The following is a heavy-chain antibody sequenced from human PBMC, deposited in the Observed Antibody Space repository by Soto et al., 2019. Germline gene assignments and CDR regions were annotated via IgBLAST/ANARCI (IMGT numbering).Heavy chain of an antibody. Sequence: QVQLVQSGAEVKKPGASVKVSCKASGYTFTNYDINWVRQATGQGLEWMGWMRPNNGNTGYAQKFQGRVTMTRNTSINTAYMERSSLRSQDTAVYYCASWAGYSTWGKGTLVTVSS. CDR3: ASWAGYST. D-gene: IGHD3-9*01. CDR1: GYTFTNYD. V-gene: IGHV1-8*01. CDR2: MRPNNGNT. J-gene: IGHJ4*02.